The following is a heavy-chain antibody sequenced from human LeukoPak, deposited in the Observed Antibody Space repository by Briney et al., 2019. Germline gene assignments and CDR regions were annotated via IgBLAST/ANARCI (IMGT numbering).Heavy chain of an antibody. CDR3: TTFPSGFDI. Sequence: GGSLRLSCTASGFTFSNAWMSWVRQAPGKGLEWVGRIKSKNDGGTTDYAAPVKGRVTISRDDSKNTLYLQMNSLKTEDTAVYYCTTFPSGFDIWGQGTMVTASS. V-gene: IGHV3-15*05. CDR2: IKSKNDGGTT. CDR1: GFTFSNAW. D-gene: IGHD3-3*01. J-gene: IGHJ3*02.